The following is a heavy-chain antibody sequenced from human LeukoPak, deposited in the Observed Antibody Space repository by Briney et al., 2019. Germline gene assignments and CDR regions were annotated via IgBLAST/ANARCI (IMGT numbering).Heavy chain of an antibody. CDR3: ARDLPGSNDAFDI. Sequence: KSSQTLSLTCTVSGGSISSGGYYWSWIRQHPGKGLKWIGYIYYSGSTYYNPSLKSRVTISVDTSKNQFSLKLSSVTAADTAVYYCARDLPGSNDAFDIWGQGTMVTVSS. CDR2: IYYSGST. CDR1: GGSISSGGYY. J-gene: IGHJ3*02. V-gene: IGHV4-31*03.